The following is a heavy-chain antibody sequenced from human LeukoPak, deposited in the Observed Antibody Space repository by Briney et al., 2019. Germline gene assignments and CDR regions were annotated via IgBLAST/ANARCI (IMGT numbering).Heavy chain of an antibody. D-gene: IGHD3-22*01. CDR1: GVTFGDYV. CDR2: IWGSGDNT. J-gene: IGHJ4*02. CDR3: AKGSYYDSSGSFYFDY. Sequence: GGSLRLSCAASGVTFGDYVMSWVRHAPGKGLGWVSGIWGSGDNTYYADSVKSRFTISRDNSKNTLYVQVNSLGTEDTAAYYCAKGSYYDSSGSFYFDYWGQGTLVTVSS. V-gene: IGHV3-23*01.